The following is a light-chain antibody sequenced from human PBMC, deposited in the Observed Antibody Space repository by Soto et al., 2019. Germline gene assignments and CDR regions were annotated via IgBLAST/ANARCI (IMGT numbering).Light chain of an antibody. CDR1: QSIRDMY. V-gene: IGKV3-20*01. Sequence: EVVLTQSPGTLSMSPGERATLSFRASQSIRDMYIAWYQQKPGQAPRLLIYGASTRATGIPDRFSGSGSGTDFTLTISRLEPADFAVYYCHQYGSSPRTFGQGTKVEI. CDR3: HQYGSSPRT. J-gene: IGKJ1*01. CDR2: GAS.